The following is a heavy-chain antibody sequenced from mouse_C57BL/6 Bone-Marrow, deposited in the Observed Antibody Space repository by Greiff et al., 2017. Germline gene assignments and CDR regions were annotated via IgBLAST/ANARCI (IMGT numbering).Heavy chain of an antibody. CDR1: GFTFSSYA. V-gene: IGHV5-4*03. CDR2: ISDGGSYT. D-gene: IGHD1-1*01. CDR3: ARIYYYGLFDY. Sequence: EVKVEESGGGLVKPGGSLKLSCAASGFTFSSYAMSWVRQTPEKRLEWVATISDGGSYTYYPDNVKGRFTISRDNAKNNLYLQMSQLKSEDTAMYYCARIYYYGLFDYWGQGTTLTVSS. J-gene: IGHJ2*01.